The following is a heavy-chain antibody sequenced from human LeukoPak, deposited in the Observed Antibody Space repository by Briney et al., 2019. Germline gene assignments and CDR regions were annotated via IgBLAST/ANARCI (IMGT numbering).Heavy chain of an antibody. CDR3: ARHLYDYVWGSYGPSAFDY. J-gene: IGHJ4*02. CDR1: GGSISTYH. D-gene: IGHD3-16*01. V-gene: IGHV4-59*08. CDR2: ISYSGST. Sequence: SETLSLTCTVSGGSISTYHWSWIRQPPEKGLEWIGYISYSGSTNYNPSLKSRVTISVDTSKNQFSLKLSSVTAADTAVYYCARHLYDYVWGSYGPSAFDYWGQGTLVTVSS.